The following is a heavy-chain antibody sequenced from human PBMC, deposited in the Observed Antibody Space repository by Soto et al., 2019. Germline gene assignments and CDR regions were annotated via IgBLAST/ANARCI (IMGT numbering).Heavy chain of an antibody. Sequence: QVQLVESGGGVVQPGRSLRLSCASSGFSFSTYGMQWVRQAPGKGLEWVAIISYDGFIKYSADDVKGRFTISRDNSKNTLFLQVDSLRAEDTAVYYCAEEFKVSGGHSETLIYYFGMDVWGQGTTVIVSS. V-gene: IGHV3-30*18. CDR3: AEEFKVSGGHSETLIYYFGMDV. J-gene: IGHJ6*02. CDR2: ISYDGFIK. CDR1: GFSFSTYG. D-gene: IGHD3-10*01.